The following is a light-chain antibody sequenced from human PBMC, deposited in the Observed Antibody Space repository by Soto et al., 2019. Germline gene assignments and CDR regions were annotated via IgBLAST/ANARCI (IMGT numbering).Light chain of an antibody. J-gene: IGKJ4*01. CDR1: QCISTL. CDR2: GAS. CDR3: QQTNSFPLT. Sequence: DLQKTQSPSSRSASVGDRVTMTCRSSQCISTLLAWYQQKPGKGPKLLIYGASSLQNGVPSRFSGSGYGTHFTLTISSLQPEDFATYSCQQTNSFPLTCGRGTTVDIK. V-gene: IGKV1-12*01.